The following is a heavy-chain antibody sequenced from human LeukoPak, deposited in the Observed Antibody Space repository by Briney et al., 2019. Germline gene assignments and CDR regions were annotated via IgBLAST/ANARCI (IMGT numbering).Heavy chain of an antibody. J-gene: IGHJ4*02. CDR3: ARDPLPYYDILTGPY. CDR1: GFTFSSYE. Sequence: GGSLRLSCAASGFTFSSYEMNWVRQAPGKGLEWVSYISSIGSTIYYADSVKGRFTISRDNAKNSLYLQMNSLRAEDTAVYYCARDPLPYYDILTGPYWGQGTLVTVSS. CDR2: ISSIGSTI. D-gene: IGHD3-9*01. V-gene: IGHV3-48*03.